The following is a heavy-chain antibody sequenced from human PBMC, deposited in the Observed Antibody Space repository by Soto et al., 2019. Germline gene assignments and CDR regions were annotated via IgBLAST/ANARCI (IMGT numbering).Heavy chain of an antibody. CDR2: IKSKTNGGTT. D-gene: IGHD3-16*01. Sequence: EVQLVDSGGDLVKPGGSLRISCAASGFSFSNAWMSWVRQAPGKGLEWVGLIKSKTNGGTTDYAAPVKGRFTISRDDSTNTVYMELKSLKIEDTGVYYCTTERPLERFGVTDYYYAMDVWGQGTTVTVSS. J-gene: IGHJ6*02. CDR3: TTERPLERFGVTDYYYAMDV. CDR1: GFSFSNAW. V-gene: IGHV3-15*01.